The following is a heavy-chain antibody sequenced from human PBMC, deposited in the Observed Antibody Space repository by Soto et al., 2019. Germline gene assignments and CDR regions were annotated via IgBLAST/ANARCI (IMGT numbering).Heavy chain of an antibody. J-gene: IGHJ4*02. CDR2: IIPILGIA. V-gene: IGHV1-69*02. D-gene: IGHD2-2*02. CDR3: AMEYCSSTSCYRDY. CDR1: GGTFSSYT. Sequence: QVQLVQSGAEVKKPGSSVKVSCKASGGTFSSYTISWVRQAPGQGLEWMGRIIPILGIATYAQNVKGRVTITAEKSTSTAYMKLSSLRSEDTAVYYCAMEYCSSTSCYRDYWGEGTLVTVSS.